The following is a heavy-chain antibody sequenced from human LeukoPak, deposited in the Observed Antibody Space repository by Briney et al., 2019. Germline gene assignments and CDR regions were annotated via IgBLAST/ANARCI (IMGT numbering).Heavy chain of an antibody. CDR3: ARASDDSSGYYFDY. V-gene: IGHV4-59*01. CDR2: IYYSGST. Sequence: SETLSLTCTVSGGSISSYYWSWIRQPPGKGLEWIGYIYYSGSTNYNPSLKSRVTISVDTSKNQFSLKLSSVTAADTAVYYCARASDDSSGYYFDYWGQGTLVTVSS. CDR1: GGSISSYY. D-gene: IGHD3-22*01. J-gene: IGHJ4*02.